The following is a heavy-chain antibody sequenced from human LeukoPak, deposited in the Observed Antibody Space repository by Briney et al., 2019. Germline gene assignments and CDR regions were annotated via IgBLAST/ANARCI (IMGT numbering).Heavy chain of an antibody. V-gene: IGHV3-74*01. CDR3: ARDIVTGSGSLDY. D-gene: IGHD3-10*01. CDR1: RFSFSNYW. J-gene: IGHJ4*02. Sequence: QPGGSLRLSCAASRFSFSNYWMHWVRQAPGKGLVWVSRVKSDGSNPSYADSVKGRFTISRDNAENMLYLLMNTLGAEDTAVYYCARDIVTGSGSLDYWGQGTLVTVSS. CDR2: VKSDGSNP.